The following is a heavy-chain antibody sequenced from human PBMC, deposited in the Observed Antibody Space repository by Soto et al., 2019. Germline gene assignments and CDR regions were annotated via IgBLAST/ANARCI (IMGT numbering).Heavy chain of an antibody. J-gene: IGHJ4*02. CDR2: VYYSGST. V-gene: IGHV4-39*01. D-gene: IGHD3-16*01. CDR3: ARQPRGPGYGERGLYFDH. Sequence: ETLSLTCTVSGGSTNSRSDYWGWIRQPPGKGLEWIGSVYYSGSTHDNPSLQSRVTVSVDTSRNQFSLNLISVTAADTALYFCARQPRGPGYGERGLYFDHWGQGTLVTVSS. CDR1: GGSTNSRSDY.